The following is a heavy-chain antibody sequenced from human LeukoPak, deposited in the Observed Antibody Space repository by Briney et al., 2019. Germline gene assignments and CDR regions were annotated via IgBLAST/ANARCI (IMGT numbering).Heavy chain of an antibody. CDR1: GYSISGGYY. CDR2: INHSGST. J-gene: IGHJ4*02. CDR3: ARRRYYGSGSYPNDY. Sequence: PSETLSLTCTVSGYSISGGYYWGWIRQPPGKGLEWIGSINHSGSTNYNPSLKSRVTISVDTSKNQFSLKLSSVTAADTAVYYCARRRYYGSGSYPNDYWGQGTLVTVSS. D-gene: IGHD3-10*01. V-gene: IGHV4-38-2*02.